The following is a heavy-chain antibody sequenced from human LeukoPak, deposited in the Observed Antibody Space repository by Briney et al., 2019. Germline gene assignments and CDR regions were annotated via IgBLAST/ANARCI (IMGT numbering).Heavy chain of an antibody. CDR1: GYSFTTHC. V-gene: IGHV5-51*01. D-gene: IGHD4/OR15-4a*01. CDR2: IYPGDSDT. J-gene: IGHJ5*02. CDR3: ARLSDSGANSWFDP. Sequence: TGESLKISCKGSGYSFTTHCIVWVRQMPGKGLEWMGIIYPGDSDTRYSPSFQGQVTISADKSISTAYLQWSSLKASDTAMYYCARLSDSGANSWFDPWGQGTLVTVSS.